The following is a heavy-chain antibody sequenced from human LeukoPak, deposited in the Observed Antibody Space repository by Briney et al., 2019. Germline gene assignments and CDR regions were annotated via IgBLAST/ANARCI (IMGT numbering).Heavy chain of an antibody. D-gene: IGHD1-26*01. J-gene: IGHJ4*02. CDR2: FSYSGST. CDR1: GGSISNSNYY. Sequence: LETLSLTCTVSGGSISNSNYYWGWIRQPPGKGLEWIGSFSYSGSTYYNPSLKSRVTISVDTSKNQFSLKLTSVTAADTAVYYCARRTSNPVGAIDYWGQGTLVTVSS. CDR3: ARRTSNPVGAIDY. V-gene: IGHV4-39*01.